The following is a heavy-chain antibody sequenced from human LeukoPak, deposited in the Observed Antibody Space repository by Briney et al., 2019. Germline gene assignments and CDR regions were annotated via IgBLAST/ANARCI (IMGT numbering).Heavy chain of an antibody. CDR1: AVSMTGYY. CDR3: STREACCSWYGVSEF. D-gene: IGHD3-10*01. CDR2: IYSSGST. J-gene: IGHJ4*01. V-gene: IGHV4-4*08. Sequence: SETLSPTCSVSAVSMTGYYWSWIRQAPGKSPEWIGYIYSSGSTNYHTPLNSRATIPQTASKNHCFRKLTFVTAATTPFYYFSTREACCSWYGVSEFWSRGALVTVSS.